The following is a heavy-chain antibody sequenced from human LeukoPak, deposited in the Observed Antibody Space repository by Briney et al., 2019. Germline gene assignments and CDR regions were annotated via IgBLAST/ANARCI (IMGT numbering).Heavy chain of an antibody. D-gene: IGHD1-26*01. CDR2: MNPNSGNT. V-gene: IGHV1-8*01. Sequence: ASVKVSCKASGYTFTSYDINWVRQATGQGLEWMGWMNPNSGNTGYAQKFQGRVTMTRNTSISTAYMGLSSLRSEDTAVYYCARDRYSGSYFHWFDPWGQGTLVTVSS. CDR1: GYTFTSYD. J-gene: IGHJ5*02. CDR3: ARDRYSGSYFHWFDP.